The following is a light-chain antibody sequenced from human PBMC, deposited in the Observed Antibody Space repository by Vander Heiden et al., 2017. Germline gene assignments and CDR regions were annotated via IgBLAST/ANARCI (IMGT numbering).Light chain of an antibody. CDR1: QSISTY. CDR2: AAS. Sequence: DIQMTQSPSSLSASVGDRVTITCRASQSISTYLNWYQQKPGRAPKLLIYAASSLQSGVPLRFTGSGSGTDFTLIISSLQPEDSATYYCRQSFSAPYTFGQGTKLEIK. CDR3: RQSFSAPYT. V-gene: IGKV1-39*01. J-gene: IGKJ2*01.